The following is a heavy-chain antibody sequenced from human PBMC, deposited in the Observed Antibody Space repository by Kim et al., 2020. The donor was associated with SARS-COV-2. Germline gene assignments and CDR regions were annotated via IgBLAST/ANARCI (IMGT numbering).Heavy chain of an antibody. V-gene: IGHV3-7*01. D-gene: IGHD2-15*01. Sequence: GGSLRLSCAVSGFRFSDSWMSWVRQAPGKGLEWVANINEPGTDKYYVDSLEGRFVISRDNAKNSLYLQMNSLRAEDTAVYFCARDPHRGALDYWGQG. CDR2: INEPGTDK. CDR3: ARDPHRGALDY. CDR1: GFRFSDSW. J-gene: IGHJ4*02.